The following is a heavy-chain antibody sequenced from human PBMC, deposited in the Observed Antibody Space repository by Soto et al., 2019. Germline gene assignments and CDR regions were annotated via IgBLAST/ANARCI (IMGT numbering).Heavy chain of an antibody. CDR2: IYYSGST. CDR1: DGSISSYY. CDR3: ARLWNYYYYYGMDV. J-gene: IGHJ6*02. Sequence: SETLAISCTLSDGSISSYYWSWIRQPPGKGLEWIGYIYYSGSTNYNPSLKSRVTISVDTSKNRFSLKLSSVTAADTAVYYCARLWNYYYYYGMDVWGQGTTVTVSS. V-gene: IGHV4-59*01. D-gene: IGHD1-1*01.